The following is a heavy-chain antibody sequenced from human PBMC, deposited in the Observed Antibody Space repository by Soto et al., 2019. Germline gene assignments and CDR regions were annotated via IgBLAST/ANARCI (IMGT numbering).Heavy chain of an antibody. CDR1: GFTFGSYV. CDR3: AKRLRTNGYDY. V-gene: IGHV3-23*01. Sequence: PGGSLRLSCAASGFTFGSYVMSWVRQAPGKGLEWVSAISGSGASTYYADAVRGRFSISRDNSKNTLFLQMHSLGVEDTAVYYCAKRLRTNGYDYWGQGTQVTVSS. J-gene: IGHJ4*02. CDR2: ISGSGAST. D-gene: IGHD5-18*01.